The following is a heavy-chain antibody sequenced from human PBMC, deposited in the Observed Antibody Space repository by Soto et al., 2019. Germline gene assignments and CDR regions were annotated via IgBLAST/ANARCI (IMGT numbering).Heavy chain of an antibody. CDR1: GYSFMNYW. V-gene: IGHV5-51*01. CDR3: ARYDGGADF. D-gene: IGHD3-16*01. Sequence: GESLKICCKASGYSFMNYWIGWVRQMPGKGLEWMGIIYPGDSDTRYSPSFQGQVTISAGTSISSAYLLWGSLKASDTAMYFCARYDGGADFWGQGTLVTVSS. J-gene: IGHJ4*02. CDR2: IYPGDSDT.